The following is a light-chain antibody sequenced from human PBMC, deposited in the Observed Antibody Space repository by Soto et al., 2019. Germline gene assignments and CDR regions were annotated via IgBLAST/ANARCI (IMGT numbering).Light chain of an antibody. CDR2: AAS. Sequence: DIQMTQSPSTLSGSVGDRVTITFRASQSISSGLAWYQQKPGKAPELLIYAASTLQSGVPSRFSGSGSGTDFTLTISCLQSEDFATYYCQQYYSFPRTFGQGTKVDI. J-gene: IGKJ1*01. CDR3: QQYYSFPRT. V-gene: IGKV1-5*01. CDR1: QSISSG.